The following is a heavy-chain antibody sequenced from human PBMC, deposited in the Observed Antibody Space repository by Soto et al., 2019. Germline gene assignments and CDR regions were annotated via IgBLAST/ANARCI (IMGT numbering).Heavy chain of an antibody. V-gene: IGHV3-30-3*01. D-gene: IGHD3-22*01. CDR3: ARDGTEVYYYDSSGYYFPDY. J-gene: IGHJ4*02. Sequence: QVQLVESGGGVVQPGRSLRLSCAASGFTFSSYAMHWVRQAPGKGLEWVAVISYDGSNKYYADSVKGRFTISRDNSKNTRYLQMNSVRAEDTAVYYCARDGTEVYYYDSSGYYFPDYWGQGTLVTVSS. CDR1: GFTFSSYA. CDR2: ISYDGSNK.